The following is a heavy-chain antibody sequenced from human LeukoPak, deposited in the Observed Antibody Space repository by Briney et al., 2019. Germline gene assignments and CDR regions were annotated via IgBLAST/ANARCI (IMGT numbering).Heavy chain of an antibody. V-gene: IGHV4-31*03. CDR3: ARDRAVAGKDYYYYGMDV. CDR2: IYYSGST. CDR1: GGSISSGGYY. D-gene: IGHD6-19*01. J-gene: IGHJ6*02. Sequence: SETLSLTCTVSGGSISSGGYYWSWIRQHPGKGLEWIGYIYYSGSTYYNPSLKSRVTISVDTSKNQFSLKLSSVTAADTAVYYCARDRAVAGKDYYYYGMDVWGQGTTVTVSS.